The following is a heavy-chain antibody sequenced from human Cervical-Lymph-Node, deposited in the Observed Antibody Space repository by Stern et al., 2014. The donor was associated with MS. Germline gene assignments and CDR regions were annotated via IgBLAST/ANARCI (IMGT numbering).Heavy chain of an antibody. V-gene: IGHV1-46*04. CDR2: INPRDATT. J-gene: IGHJ4*02. CDR3: VREGESLKNFDF. CDR1: GNILTRYY. Sequence: VQLVESGAEVKEPGASVKLSCKPSGNILTRYYMHWVRQAPGQGLEWVAIINPRDATTDYAQKLRGRVTMTRDTSTSTVYMELTSLRSEDTAVYYCVREGESLKNFDFWGQGTLVTVSS.